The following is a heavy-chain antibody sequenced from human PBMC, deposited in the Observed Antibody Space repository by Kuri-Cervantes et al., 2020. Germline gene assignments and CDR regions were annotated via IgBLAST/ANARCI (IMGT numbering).Heavy chain of an antibody. CDR3: AKAPFLGGWYPFDY. CDR2: ISGSGGST. J-gene: IGHJ4*02. V-gene: IGHV3-23*01. Sequence: GESLKISCTSSGFTLADYALSWVRQAPGKGLEWVSAISGSGGSTYYADSVKGRFTISRDNSKNTLYLQMNSLRAEDTAVYYCAKAPFLGGWYPFDYWGQGTLVTVSS. CDR1: GFTLADYA. D-gene: IGHD6-19*01.